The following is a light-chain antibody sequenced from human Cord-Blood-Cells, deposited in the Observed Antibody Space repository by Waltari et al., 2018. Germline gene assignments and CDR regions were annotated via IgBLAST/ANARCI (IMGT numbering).Light chain of an antibody. Sequence: QSALTQPPSASGSPGQSVTISCTGTSSDVGGYNYVSWYQQHPGKAPKRMIYEVSKRPWLLPDRVSDSESGNTASLTGSGPQAEVEAAYYSSSHAGSTVVFGGRTKLTVL. V-gene: IGLV2-8*01. CDR2: EVS. CDR1: SSDVGGYNY. J-gene: IGLJ2*01. CDR3: SSHAGSTVV.